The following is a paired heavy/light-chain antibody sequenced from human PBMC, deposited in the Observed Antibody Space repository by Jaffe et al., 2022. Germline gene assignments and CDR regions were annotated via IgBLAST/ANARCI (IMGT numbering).Light chain of an antibody. J-gene: IGKJ2*01. CDR2: WAS. CDR1: QSILHKSTNKNY. CDR3: QQYYTTPYT. Sequence: DIVMTQSPDSLTVSLGEKATINCKSSQSILHKSTNKNYLAWYQQKSGHRPKLLIYWASTRESGVPDRLSGSGSGTDFTLTINSLQPEDVALYYCQQYYTTPYTFGQGTKLEI. V-gene: IGKV4-1*01.
Heavy chain of an antibody. CDR2: ISYSAII. J-gene: IGHJ6*03. CDR3: VRLAAGTWYYMDV. Sequence: QVQLQESGPGLVKPSETLSLTCTVSGGSMTSYYWSWIRQSPERGLEWIGYISYSAIIKYNPSLKSRLTMSVDTSSNQFSLRLTSVTAADTAVYYCVRLAAGTWYYMDVWGEGTTVTVSS. D-gene: IGHD6-13*01. V-gene: IGHV4-59*01. CDR1: GGSMTSYY.